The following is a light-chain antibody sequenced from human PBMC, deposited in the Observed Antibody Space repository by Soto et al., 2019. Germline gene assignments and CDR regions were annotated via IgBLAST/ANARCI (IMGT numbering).Light chain of an antibody. Sequence: SYELTQPPSVSVSPGQTARITCSGEALPKHFAFWYQQKPGQAPQLVIYKDKERPSGIPERFSGSSSGTTVTLTISGVQAEDEADYYCAAWDDSLSGVLFGGGTKLTVL. CDR2: KDK. J-gene: IGLJ2*01. CDR1: ALPKHF. CDR3: AAWDDSLSGVL. V-gene: IGLV3-25*02.